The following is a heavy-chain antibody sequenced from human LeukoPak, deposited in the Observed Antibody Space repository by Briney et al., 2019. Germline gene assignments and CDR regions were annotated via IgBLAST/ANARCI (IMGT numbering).Heavy chain of an antibody. J-gene: IGHJ4*02. Sequence: GASVKVSCKASGYTFTSYGISWVRQAPGQGLEWMGWISAYNGNTNYAQKFQGRVTITTDESTSTAYMELSSLRSEDTAVYYCASSYCSSTSCSGYFDYWGQGTLVTVSS. D-gene: IGHD2-2*01. CDR1: GYTFTSYG. CDR2: ISAYNGNT. CDR3: ASSYCSSTSCSGYFDY. V-gene: IGHV1-18*01.